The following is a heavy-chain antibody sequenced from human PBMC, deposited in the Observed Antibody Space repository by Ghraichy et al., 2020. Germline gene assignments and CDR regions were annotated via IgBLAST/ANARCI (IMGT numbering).Heavy chain of an antibody. CDR3: ARGLHYYDSSGYYSWFDP. V-gene: IGHV4-4*07. Sequence: SQTLSLTCTVSGGYITSYYWSWIRQPAGKGLEWIGRIYTSGGTTYNPSLKSRVTMSVDTSKNQFSLKLRSVTAADTAVYYCARGLHYYDSSGYYSWFDPWGQGTLVTVSS. J-gene: IGHJ5*02. D-gene: IGHD3-22*01. CDR1: GGYITSYY. CDR2: IYTSGGT.